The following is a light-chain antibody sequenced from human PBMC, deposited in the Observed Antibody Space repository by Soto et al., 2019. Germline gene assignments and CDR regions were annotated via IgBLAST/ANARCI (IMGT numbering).Light chain of an antibody. Sequence: EIVMTQSPATVSVSPGERATLSCRASQNVNSNLAWYQQKPGQPPRLLIYGASTRATGVPARFSGSGSGTEFTLTINSRQSEDFAVYYCHQYNSWPPLTFGGGTKVEIK. CDR1: QNVNSN. J-gene: IGKJ4*01. CDR2: GAS. CDR3: HQYNSWPPLT. V-gene: IGKV3-15*01.